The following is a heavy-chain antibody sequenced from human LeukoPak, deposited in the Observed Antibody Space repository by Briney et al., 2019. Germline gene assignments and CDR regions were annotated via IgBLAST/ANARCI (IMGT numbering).Heavy chain of an antibody. CDR3: AKAYRGSYFDAFDI. Sequence: PGGSLRLSCAAPGFTFSSYGMHWVRQAPGKGLEWVAFIRYDGSNKYYADSVKGRFTISRDNSKNTLYLQMNSLRAEDTAVYYCAKAYRGSYFDAFDIWGQGTMVTVSS. V-gene: IGHV3-30*02. CDR1: GFTFSSYG. CDR2: IRYDGSNK. J-gene: IGHJ3*02. D-gene: IGHD1-26*01.